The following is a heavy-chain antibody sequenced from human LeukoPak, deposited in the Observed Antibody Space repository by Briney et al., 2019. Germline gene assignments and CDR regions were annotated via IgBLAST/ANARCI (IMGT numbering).Heavy chain of an antibody. V-gene: IGHV1-46*01. CDR1: GYSLISQY. CDR3: TRGKIGGDDFDY. J-gene: IGHJ4*02. CDR2: INPGSGST. Sequence: ASVKVSCKASGYSLISQYMHWVRQAPGQGPEWMGMINPGSGSTTLAREFQGRVTMTSDTPTSTVYMELSSLRSEDTAVYYCTRGKIGGDDFDYWGWGTQVTVSS. D-gene: IGHD3-16*01.